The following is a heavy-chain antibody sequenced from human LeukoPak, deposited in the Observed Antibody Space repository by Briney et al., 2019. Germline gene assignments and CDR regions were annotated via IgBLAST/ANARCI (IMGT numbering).Heavy chain of an antibody. CDR2: ISWNSGSI. D-gene: IGHD4-17*01. CDR3: AKGYYGDPRDAFDI. J-gene: IGHJ3*02. CDR1: GFTFDDYA. V-gene: IGHV3-9*01. Sequence: GGSLRLSCAASGFTFDDYAMHWVRQAPGKGLEWVSGISWNSGSIGYADSVKGRFTISRDNAKNSLYLQMNSLRAEDTALYYCAKGYYGDPRDAFDIWGQGTMVTVSS.